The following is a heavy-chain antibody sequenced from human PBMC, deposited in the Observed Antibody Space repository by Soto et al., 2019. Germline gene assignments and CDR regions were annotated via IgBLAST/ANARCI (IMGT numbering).Heavy chain of an antibody. CDR1: GDIVSSNRAV. CDR2: TYYRSKWYN. D-gene: IGHD4-17*01. CDR3: EGVGENNWFDT. J-gene: IGHJ5*02. V-gene: IGHV6-1*01. Sequence: PSHALXLTCAISGDIVSSNRAVLNFIMQAPSRFLEWLGRTYYRSKWYNDYAVSVQSRITINPDTAKNQFSLQLNSVTPEDTDVYYCEGVGENNWFDTWGQGTLLTVYS.